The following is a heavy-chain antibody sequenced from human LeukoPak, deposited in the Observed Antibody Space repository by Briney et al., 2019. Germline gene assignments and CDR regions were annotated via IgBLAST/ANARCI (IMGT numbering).Heavy chain of an antibody. V-gene: IGHV3-30*04. J-gene: IGHJ4*02. CDR3: ARDQTPFY. CDR1: GFTFSSYA. D-gene: IGHD2-15*01. Sequence: GGSLRLSCAASGFTFSSYAMHWVRQAPGKGLEWVAVISYDGSNKYYADSVKGRFTISRDNAKSSMWLQMNSLRDEDTAVYYCARDQTPFYWGQGSLVTVSS. CDR2: ISYDGSNK.